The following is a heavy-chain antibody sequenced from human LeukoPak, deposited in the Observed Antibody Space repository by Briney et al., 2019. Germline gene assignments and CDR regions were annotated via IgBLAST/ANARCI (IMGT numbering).Heavy chain of an antibody. CDR3: ARGFVGDYDFWSGYSNWFDP. J-gene: IGHJ5*02. CDR1: GVSFSGYY. Sequence: SETLSLTCAVYGVSFSGYYWSWIRQPPGKGLEWIGEINHSGSTNYNPSLKSRVTISVDTSKNQFSLKLSSVTAADTAVYYCARGFVGDYDFWSGYSNWFDPWGQGTLVTVSS. D-gene: IGHD3-3*01. CDR2: INHSGST. V-gene: IGHV4-34*01.